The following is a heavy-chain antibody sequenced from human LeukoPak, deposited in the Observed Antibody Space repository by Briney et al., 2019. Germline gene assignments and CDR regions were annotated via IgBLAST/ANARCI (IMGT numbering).Heavy chain of an antibody. CDR3: TRAGGYDNYLDY. D-gene: IGHD5-12*01. V-gene: IGHV3-49*04. CDR2: IRSKAHDWTP. CDR1: GFTFSSYA. Sequence: GGSLRLSCAASGFTFSSYAMSWVRQAPGKGLEWVGFIRSKAHDWTPQYAASVQGRFTISRDDSKGIAYLQMNSLKTEDTAVYYCTRAGGYDNYLDYWGQGTPVTVSS. J-gene: IGHJ4*02.